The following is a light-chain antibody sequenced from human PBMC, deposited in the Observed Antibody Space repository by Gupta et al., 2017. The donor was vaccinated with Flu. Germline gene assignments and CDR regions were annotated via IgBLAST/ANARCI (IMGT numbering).Light chain of an antibody. J-gene: IGLJ2*01. V-gene: IGLV1-44*01. Sequence: RVTMSCSGSSSNIGMYTVNAYRQDQGMAQQLLSYDDHSRLSAVPERVAASKSGTSASPALTGLHSEDEAEDYYETWAGTGNGPIFGGGTKLTVL. CDR3: ETWAGTGNGPI. CDR1: SSNIGMYT. CDR2: DDH.